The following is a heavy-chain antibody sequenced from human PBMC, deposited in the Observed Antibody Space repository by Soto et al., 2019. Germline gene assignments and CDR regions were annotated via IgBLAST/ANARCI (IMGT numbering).Heavy chain of an antibody. CDR1: GGSFSGYY. Sequence: QVQLQQWGAGLLKPSETLSLTCAVYGGSFSGYYWSWIRQPPGKGLEWIGEINHRGSTNYNPSLKSRVTISVDTSKNQFSLKLSSVTAADTAVYYCARGFGNGRGYNWNRGYYYGMDVWGQGTTVTVSS. J-gene: IGHJ6*02. V-gene: IGHV4-34*01. CDR2: INHRGST. D-gene: IGHD1-20*01. CDR3: ARGFGNGRGYNWNRGYYYGMDV.